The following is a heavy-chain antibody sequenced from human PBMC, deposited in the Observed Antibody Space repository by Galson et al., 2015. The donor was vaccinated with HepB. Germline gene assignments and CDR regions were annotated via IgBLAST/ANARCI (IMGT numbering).Heavy chain of an antibody. J-gene: IGHJ5*02. Sequence: SVKVSCKASGYTFTSYYMHWVRQAPGQGLEWMGIINPSGGSTSYAQKFQGRVTMTRDTSTSTVYMELSSLRSYDTAVYYCASVIGSVGGAGGVEFDPWGQGTLVTVSS. V-gene: IGHV1-46*01. CDR2: INPSGGST. CDR3: ASVIGSVGGAGGVEFDP. CDR1: GYTFTSYY. D-gene: IGHD1-26*01.